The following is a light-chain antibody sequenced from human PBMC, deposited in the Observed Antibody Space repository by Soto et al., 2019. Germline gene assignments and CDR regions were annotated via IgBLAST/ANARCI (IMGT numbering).Light chain of an antibody. V-gene: IGKV1-12*01. CDR3: QQANNFPLT. J-gene: IGKJ3*01. Sequence: DIQMTQSPPSVSASVGDRVTITCRASQDISSWLAWYQQKPGKAPKLLIIAASKLQSGVPSRFSGSGSGTDFTLPINSLQPEDFATYFCQQANNFPLTFGPGTKVDLK. CDR2: AAS. CDR1: QDISSW.